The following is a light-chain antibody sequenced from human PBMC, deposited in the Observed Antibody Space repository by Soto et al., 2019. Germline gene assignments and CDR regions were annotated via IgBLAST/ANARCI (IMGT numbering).Light chain of an antibody. CDR1: QSVSSK. CDR3: QHYSTWLWT. Sequence: EIVMTQSPATLSVSPGERATLSCRASQSVSSKLAWYQQKPGQGPRLLIYGASTRATGIPARFSGRGSGTEFTLSISSLQSEDFAFYYCQHYSTWLWTFGQGTKVEIK. CDR2: GAS. J-gene: IGKJ1*01. V-gene: IGKV3-15*01.